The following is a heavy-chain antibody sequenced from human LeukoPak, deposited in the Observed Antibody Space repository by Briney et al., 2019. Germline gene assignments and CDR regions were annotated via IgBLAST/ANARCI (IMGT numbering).Heavy chain of an antibody. CDR1: GFTFSSYA. CDR2: ISDDGSNK. J-gene: IGHJ5*02. Sequence: GGYLRLSCAASGFTFSSYAVHWVRQAPGKGLEWVAVISDDGSNKYYADSVKGRFTVSRDNSKNTLYLHMNSLRAEDTAVYYCARERIAATGTGWFDPWGQGTLVTVSS. D-gene: IGHD6-13*01. V-gene: IGHV3-30-3*01. CDR3: ARERIAATGTGWFDP.